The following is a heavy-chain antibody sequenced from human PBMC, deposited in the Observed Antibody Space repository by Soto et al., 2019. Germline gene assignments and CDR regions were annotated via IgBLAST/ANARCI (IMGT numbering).Heavy chain of an antibody. CDR3: AKDGGRDGYSYFDY. Sequence: QPGGSLRLSCAASGFTFSSYGMHWVRQAPGKGLEWVAVISYDGSNKYYADSVKGRFTISRDNSKNTLYLQMNSLRAEDTAVYYCAKDGGRDGYSYFDYWGQGTLVTVSS. CDR2: ISYDGSNK. J-gene: IGHJ4*02. V-gene: IGHV3-30*18. D-gene: IGHD4-4*01. CDR1: GFTFSSYG.